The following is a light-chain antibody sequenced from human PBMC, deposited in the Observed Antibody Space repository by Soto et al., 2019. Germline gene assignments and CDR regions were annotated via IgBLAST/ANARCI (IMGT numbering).Light chain of an antibody. CDR2: SNN. CDR3: AAWDDSLNGPV. V-gene: IGLV1-44*01. J-gene: IGLJ3*02. CDR1: SSNIGSNT. Sequence: QSVLTQPPSASGTPGQRVTVSCSGSSSNIGSNTVNWYQQLPGTAPKLLIYSNNQRPSGVPDRISGSKSGTSGSLAISGLQSEDEADYFCAAWDDSLNGPVFGGGTQLTVL.